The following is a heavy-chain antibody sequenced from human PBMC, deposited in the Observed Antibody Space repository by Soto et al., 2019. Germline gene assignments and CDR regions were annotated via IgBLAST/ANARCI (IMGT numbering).Heavy chain of an antibody. V-gene: IGHV3-11*01. D-gene: IGHD2-15*01. CDR3: ARXFDQRQWWPRGLYDMDV. CDR1: GFTFSYYY. Sequence: GGSLRLSCAASGFTFSYYYMSWIRQAPGKGLEWVSYISSSGSTIYYADSVKGRFTISRDNAKNSLYLQMNSLRAEDTAVYYCARXFDQRQWWPRGLYDMDVWGQGTTVTVSS. CDR2: ISSSGSTI. J-gene: IGHJ6*02.